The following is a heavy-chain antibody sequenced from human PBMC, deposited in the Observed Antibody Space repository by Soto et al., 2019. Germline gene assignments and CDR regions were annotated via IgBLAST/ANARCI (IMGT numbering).Heavy chain of an antibody. V-gene: IGHV3-74*01. D-gene: IGHD3-3*01. CDR2: VSSDGSST. J-gene: IGHJ5*02. CDR3: AYAYDFLSGTNWFDP. Sequence: PGGSLRLSCAASGFTFGNYWMHWVRQAPGKGLVWVSRVSSDGSSTTYADSVRGRFTISRDNAENTLYLQMTNMGPMDTGTYYCAYAYDFLSGTNWFDPWGQGTLVTVSS. CDR1: GFTFGNYW.